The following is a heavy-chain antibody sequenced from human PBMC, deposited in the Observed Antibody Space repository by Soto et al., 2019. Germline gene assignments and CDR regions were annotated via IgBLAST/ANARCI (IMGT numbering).Heavy chain of an antibody. CDR1: GYTFTSYG. Sequence: ASVKVSCKASGYTFTSYGISWVRQAPGQGLEWMGWISAYNGNTNYAQKLQGRVTMTTDTSTSTAYMELRSLRSDDTAVYYCARVEARPAIKWFDPWGQGTLVTVSS. J-gene: IGHJ5*02. CDR3: ARVEARPAIKWFDP. V-gene: IGHV1-18*01. CDR2: ISAYNGNT. D-gene: IGHD6-6*01.